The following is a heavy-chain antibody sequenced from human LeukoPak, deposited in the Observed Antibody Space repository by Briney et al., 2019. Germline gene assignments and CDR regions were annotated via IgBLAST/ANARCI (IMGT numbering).Heavy chain of an antibody. CDR3: ASRYCSSTSCSSRTYGMDV. CDR2: INHSGST. V-gene: IGHV4-34*01. Sequence: NTSETLSLTCAVYGGSFSGYYWSWIRQPPGKGLEWIGEINHSGSTNYNPSLKSRVTISVDTSKNQFSLKLSSVTAADTAVYYCASRYCSSTSCSSRTYGMDVWGQGTTVTVSS. J-gene: IGHJ6*02. CDR1: GGSFSGYY. D-gene: IGHD2-2*01.